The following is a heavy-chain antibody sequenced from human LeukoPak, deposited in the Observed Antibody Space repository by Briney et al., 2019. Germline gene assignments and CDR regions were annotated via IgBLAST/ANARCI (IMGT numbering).Heavy chain of an antibody. CDR2: ISYDGSNK. CDR3: ARVLWYNWNQRKESDAFDI. J-gene: IGHJ3*02. Sequence: GGSLRLSCAASGFTFSSYGMHWVRQAPGKGLEWVAVISYDGSNKYYADSVKGRFTISRDNSKNTLYLQMNSLRAEDTAVYYCARVLWYNWNQRKESDAFDIWGQGTMVTVSS. CDR1: GFTFSSYG. V-gene: IGHV3-30*03. D-gene: IGHD1-20*01.